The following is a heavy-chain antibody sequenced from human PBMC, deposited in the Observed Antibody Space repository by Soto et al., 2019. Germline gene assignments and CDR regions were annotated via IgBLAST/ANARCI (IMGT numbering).Heavy chain of an antibody. Sequence: QVQLQQWGAGLLKPSESLSLTCAVYGGSFSEYYWTWIRQPPGKGLEWIGESNHSGSTTYNPSLKSRVTISVDKSKNQFSLKLSSVTAADTAVYYCARGPNIRTYDYWGQGTLVTVSS. CDR2: SNHSGST. V-gene: IGHV4-34*01. J-gene: IGHJ4*02. CDR1: GGSFSEYY. CDR3: ARGPNIRTYDY.